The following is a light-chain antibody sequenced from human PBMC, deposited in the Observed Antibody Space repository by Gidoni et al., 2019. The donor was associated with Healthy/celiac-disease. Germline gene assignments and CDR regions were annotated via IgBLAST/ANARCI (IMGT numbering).Light chain of an antibody. V-gene: IGKV1-39*01. CDR1: QSISSY. CDR2: AAS. CDR3: QQSYSTSWT. Sequence: TQSPSSLSASVVDRVTITCRASQSISSYLNWYQQKPGKAPKLLIYAASSVQSGVPSRFSGSGSGTDFTLTISRLQPEDFATYYCQQSYSTSWTFGQGNKVEIK. J-gene: IGKJ1*01.